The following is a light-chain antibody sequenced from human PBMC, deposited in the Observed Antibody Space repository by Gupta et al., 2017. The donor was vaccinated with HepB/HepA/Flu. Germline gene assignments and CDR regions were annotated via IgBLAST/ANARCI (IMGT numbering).Light chain of an antibody. J-gene: IGKJ1*01. V-gene: IGKV3-15*01. CDR1: QSVSSN. CDR3: QQYNNWPPA. CDR2: DAS. Sequence: EIAMTQSPATLSVSPGERATLSCRASQSVSSNLAWYQQKPGQAPRPLIYDASTRATGIPARFSGSGSGTEFTLTISSLQSEDSAVYYCQQYNNWPPAFGQGTKVEIK.